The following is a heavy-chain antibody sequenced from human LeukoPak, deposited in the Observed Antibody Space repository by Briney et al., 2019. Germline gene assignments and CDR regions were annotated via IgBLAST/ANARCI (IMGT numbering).Heavy chain of an antibody. CDR1: GFTFSNYY. CDR2: IREDGGQK. D-gene: IGHD4-11*01. J-gene: IGHJ6*03. V-gene: IGHV3-7*01. Sequence: GGSLRLSCTASGFTFSNYYMSWVRQAPGKGLEWVANIREDGGQKNYVDYVKGRFTISRDNGENSLSLQMNSLRAEDTAVYYCVREATVSFYYFYYMDVWGNGTTVTVS. CDR3: VREATVSFYYFYYMDV.